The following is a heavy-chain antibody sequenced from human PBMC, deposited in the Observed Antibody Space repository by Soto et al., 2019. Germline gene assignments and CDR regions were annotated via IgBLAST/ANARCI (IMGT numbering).Heavy chain of an antibody. CDR2: ISYDGSNK. J-gene: IGHJ4*02. CDR3: AKGRAYSYGYYFDY. D-gene: IGHD5-18*01. Sequence: QVQLVESGGGVVQTGRSLRLSCAASGFTLSSYGMHWVRQAPGKGLEWVAAISYDGSNKYYADSVKGRFTISRDNSKNTLYLQMNSLRAEDTAVYSCAKGRAYSYGYYFDYWGQGTLVTVSS. CDR1: GFTLSSYG. V-gene: IGHV3-30*18.